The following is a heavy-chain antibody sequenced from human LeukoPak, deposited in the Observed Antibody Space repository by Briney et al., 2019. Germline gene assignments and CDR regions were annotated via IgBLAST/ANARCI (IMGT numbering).Heavy chain of an antibody. Sequence: GSLRLSCTVSGGSISSSTYYWGWIRRPPGKGLEWIGSIYYSGTTYYNPSLKSRVTVSVDTSKNQFSLNLSSVTAADTAVYYCVRGSTLRHYQYWGQGTLVTVSS. CDR2: IYYSGTT. V-gene: IGHV4-39*01. CDR1: GGSISSSTYY. J-gene: IGHJ4*02. CDR3: VRGSTLRHYQY. D-gene: IGHD3-16*01.